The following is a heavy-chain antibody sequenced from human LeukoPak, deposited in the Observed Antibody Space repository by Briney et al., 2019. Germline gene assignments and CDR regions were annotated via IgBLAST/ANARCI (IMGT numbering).Heavy chain of an antibody. CDR2: SIPILGIA. D-gene: IGHD3-3*01. CDR3: ARDSGDYDFWSGYSFYFDY. Sequence: GASVKVSCKASGGTFNSYAISWVRQAPGQGLEWMGRSIPILGIANYAQKFQGRVTITADKSTSTAYMELSSLRSEDTAVYYCARDSGDYDFWSGYSFYFDYWGQGTLVTVSS. J-gene: IGHJ4*02. V-gene: IGHV1-69*04. CDR1: GGTFNSYA.